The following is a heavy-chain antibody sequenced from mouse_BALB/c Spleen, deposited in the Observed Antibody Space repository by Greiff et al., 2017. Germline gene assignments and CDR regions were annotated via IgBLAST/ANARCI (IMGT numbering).Heavy chain of an antibody. CDR1: GFTFSSYA. J-gene: IGHJ4*01. CDR3: ARGGLYAMDY. CDR2: ISSGGST. Sequence: EVQVVESGGGLVKPGGSLKLSCAASGFTFSSYAMSWVRQTPEKRLEWVASISSGGSTYYPDSVKGRFTISRDNARNILYLQMSSLRSEDTAMYYCARGGLYAMDYWGQGTSVTVSS. V-gene: IGHV5-6-5*01.